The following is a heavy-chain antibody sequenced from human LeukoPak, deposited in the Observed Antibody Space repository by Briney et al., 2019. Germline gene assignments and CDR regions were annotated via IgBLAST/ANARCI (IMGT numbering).Heavy chain of an antibody. Sequence: GSLRLSCGASGFIFSSYWMSWVRQAPGKGLEWVANINQDGSGKYYVDSVKGRFTISRDNAKNSLYLQMNSLRVEDTAVYYCAKDRIPDGRYSIDFWGPGTLVTVSS. CDR3: AKDRIPDGRYSIDF. J-gene: IGHJ4*02. CDR1: GFIFSSYW. D-gene: IGHD5-24*01. V-gene: IGHV3-7*03. CDR2: INQDGSGK.